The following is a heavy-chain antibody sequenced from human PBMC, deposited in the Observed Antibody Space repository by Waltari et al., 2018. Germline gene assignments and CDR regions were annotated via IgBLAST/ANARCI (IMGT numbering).Heavy chain of an antibody. CDR2: IHHSGST. J-gene: IGHJ4*02. V-gene: IGHV4-38-2*01. Sequence: QVQLQESGPGLVKPSETLSITCAVSGYSISTDYYWVWIRQPPGKGLEWIGNIHHSGSTYYNPSLKSRVSISLDTSKNQFSLELSSLTADDTAVYYCARGQGYWGQGTLVTVSS. CDR1: GYSISTDYY. CDR3: ARGQGY.